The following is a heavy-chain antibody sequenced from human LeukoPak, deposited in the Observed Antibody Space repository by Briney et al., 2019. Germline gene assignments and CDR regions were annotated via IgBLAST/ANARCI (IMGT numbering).Heavy chain of an antibody. J-gene: IGHJ6*02. Sequence: ASVKVSCKASGYTFTGYYMHWVRQAPGQGLEWMGWINPNSGGTNYAQKVQGRVTMTRDTSISTAYMELSRLRSDDTAVYYCARDPGTYGGYYYGMDVWGQGTTVTVSS. CDR2: INPNSGGT. D-gene: IGHD4-23*01. CDR3: ARDPGTYGGYYYGMDV. CDR1: GYTFTGYY. V-gene: IGHV1-2*02.